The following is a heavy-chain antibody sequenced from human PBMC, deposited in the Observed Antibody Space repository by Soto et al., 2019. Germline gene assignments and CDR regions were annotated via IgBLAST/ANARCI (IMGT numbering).Heavy chain of an antibody. CDR2: ILPSFGTA. D-gene: IGHD3-10*01. J-gene: IGHJ6*02. Sequence: QVQLVQSGAEVKKPGSSVKVSCKASGGTFSSSAISWVRQAPGQGLEWMGGILPSFGTANYAQKFQGRVTSIADESTGTAYMELRSLRSDDTAVYYCAREAEYFGSGRISYQYDGMDVWGQGTTVTVSS. CDR3: AREAEYFGSGRISYQYDGMDV. V-gene: IGHV1-69*12. CDR1: GGTFSSSA.